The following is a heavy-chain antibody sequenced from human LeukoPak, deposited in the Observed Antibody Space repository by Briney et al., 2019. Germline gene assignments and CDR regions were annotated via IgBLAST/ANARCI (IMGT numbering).Heavy chain of an antibody. CDR1: GGSISSGDYY. Sequence: SQTLPLTCTVSGGSISSGDYYWSWIRQPPGKGLEWIAYMYYSGSTYYNPSLKSRVTMSADTSKNQLSLKLSSVTAADTAVYYCARPYYYDSRIDPWGQGILVTVSS. D-gene: IGHD3-22*01. J-gene: IGHJ5*02. V-gene: IGHV4-30-4*01. CDR2: MYYSGST. CDR3: ARPYYYDSRIDP.